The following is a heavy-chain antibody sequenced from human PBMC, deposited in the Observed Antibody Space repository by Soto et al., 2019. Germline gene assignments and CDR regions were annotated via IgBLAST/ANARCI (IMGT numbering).Heavy chain of an antibody. J-gene: IGHJ4*02. CDR1: GGSISSYY. D-gene: IGHD6-13*01. Sequence: PSETLSLTCPVSGGSISSYYWSWIRQPPGKGLEWIGDIYYSGSTNYNPSLKSRVTISVDTSKNQFSLKLSSVTAADTAVYYCARATDSSSWYLYWGQGTLVTVSS. CDR3: ARATDSSSWYLY. CDR2: IYYSGST. V-gene: IGHV4-59*08.